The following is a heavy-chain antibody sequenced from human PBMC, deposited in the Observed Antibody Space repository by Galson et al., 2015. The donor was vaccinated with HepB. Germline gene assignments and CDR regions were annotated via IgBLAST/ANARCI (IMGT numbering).Heavy chain of an antibody. CDR1: GFTFGNYW. D-gene: IGHD3-10*01. V-gene: IGHV3-11*01. CDR2: ISSSGSTI. J-gene: IGHJ4*02. CDR3: ASDRGFHTCDY. Sequence: SLRLSCAASGFTFGNYWMSWIRQAPGKGLEWVSYISSSGSTIYYADSVKGRFTISRDNAKNSLYLQMNSLRAEDTAVYYCASDRGFHTCDYWGQGTLVAVSS.